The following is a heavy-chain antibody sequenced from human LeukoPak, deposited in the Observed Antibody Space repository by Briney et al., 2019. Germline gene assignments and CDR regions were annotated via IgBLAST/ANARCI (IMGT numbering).Heavy chain of an antibody. D-gene: IGHD3-3*01. V-gene: IGHV3-23*01. J-gene: IGHJ4*02. CDR1: EFTFNDYG. CDR3: AKSDWIGYSAFDY. CDR2: ISGRGRST. Sequence: GGSLRLSCAASEFTFNDYGMSWVRQAPGKGLEWVSTISGRGRSTYYADSVKGRFIISRDNSKNTLHLQMNSLRTEDTAVYYCAKSDWIGYSAFDYWGQGTLVTVSS.